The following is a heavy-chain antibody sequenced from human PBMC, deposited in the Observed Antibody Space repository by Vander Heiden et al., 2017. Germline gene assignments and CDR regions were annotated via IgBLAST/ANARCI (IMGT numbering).Heavy chain of an antibody. Sequence: EVQLLESGGDLVHPGGSLRLSCAASGSTFSHYAMSWVRQAPGKGLEWVSAISGSGGSTYYADSVKGRFTISRDGSKTTLYLQMNSLRAEDTAVYYCAKEARALVVVSACFDYWGQGTLVTVSS. V-gene: IGHV3-23*01. CDR3: AKEARALVVVSACFDY. J-gene: IGHJ4*02. CDR1: GSTFSHYA. D-gene: IGHD2-21*02. CDR2: ISGSGGST.